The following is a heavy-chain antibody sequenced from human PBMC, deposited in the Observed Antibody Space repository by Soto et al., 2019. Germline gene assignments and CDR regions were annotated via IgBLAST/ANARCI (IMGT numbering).Heavy chain of an antibody. V-gene: IGHV4-34*01. Sequence: LXLTCAVFGVSFSGYYWSWIRQPPGKGLEWIGEINHSGSTNYNPPLKSRVTISVDTSKNQFSLKLSSVTAADTAVYYCARKQVHYYGMDVWGQGTKVTVSS. D-gene: IGHD3-10*01. J-gene: IGHJ6*02. CDR3: ARKQVHYYGMDV. CDR1: GVSFSGYY. CDR2: INHSGST.